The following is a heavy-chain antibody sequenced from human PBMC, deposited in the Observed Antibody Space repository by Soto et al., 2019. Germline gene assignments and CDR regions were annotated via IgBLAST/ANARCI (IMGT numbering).Heavy chain of an antibody. Sequence: ASVTVSCKASGDTFSIAVCNWVRQAPGQGLEWMGGIISMFGTPNYSQKFQGRVTITADESTSTGYMELNNLRSDDTAIYYCARDLGGGYEPGDYWGQGTQVTVSS. CDR1: GDTFSIAV. D-gene: IGHD5-12*01. CDR2: IISMFGTP. V-gene: IGHV1-69*13. J-gene: IGHJ4*02. CDR3: ARDLGGGYEPGDY.